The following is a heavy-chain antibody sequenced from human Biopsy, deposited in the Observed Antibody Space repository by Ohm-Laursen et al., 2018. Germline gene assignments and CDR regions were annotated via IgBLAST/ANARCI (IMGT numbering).Heavy chain of an antibody. J-gene: IGHJ3*02. Sequence: GTLSLTCTVSGGSISGHFWSWVWQPAGKGLEWIGRIYSNGNTNYNPSLKSRVSMSVDTSKNHFSLNLTYVTAADTAMYYCARDEGLLRAFDIWGQGTLGTVSS. D-gene: IGHD1-26*01. CDR2: IYSNGNT. V-gene: IGHV4-4*07. CDR1: GGSISGHF. CDR3: ARDEGLLRAFDI.